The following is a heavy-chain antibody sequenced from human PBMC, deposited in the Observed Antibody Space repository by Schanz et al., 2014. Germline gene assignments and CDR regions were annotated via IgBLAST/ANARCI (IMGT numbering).Heavy chain of an antibody. CDR1: GFTFSTSA. J-gene: IGHJ4*02. CDR3: AKTLGGAGLTLYFDH. D-gene: IGHD3-10*01. CDR2: LGGSTGGI. Sequence: EMQLLESGGGLAQPGGSLRLSCEASGFTFSTSAMSWVRQAPGKGLEWVSSLGGSTGGIYYADSVRGRFTISRDNFKNRLYLQMNSLRLEDTAIYYCAKTLGGAGLTLYFDHWGQGSLVTVSS. V-gene: IGHV3-23*01.